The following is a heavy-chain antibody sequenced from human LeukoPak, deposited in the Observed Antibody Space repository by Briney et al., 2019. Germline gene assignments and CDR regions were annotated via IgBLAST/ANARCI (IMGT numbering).Heavy chain of an antibody. CDR3: ARPSSYSGSYYTASGAFDI. CDR2: IYPGDSDT. D-gene: IGHD1-26*01. V-gene: IGHV5-51*01. CDR1: GYSFISYW. J-gene: IGHJ3*02. Sequence: GASLKISCKGSGYSFISYWIGWVRPLPGKGLGWMGIIYPGDSDTKYNPSFQGQVTISADKSISTAYLQWSSLKAWDTAMYCCARPSSYSGSYYTASGAFDIWGRGTVVTVSS.